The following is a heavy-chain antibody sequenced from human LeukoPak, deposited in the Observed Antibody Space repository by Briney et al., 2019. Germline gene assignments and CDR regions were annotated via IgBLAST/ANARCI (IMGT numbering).Heavy chain of an antibody. D-gene: IGHD3-10*01. CDR2: IYYSGST. CDR3: ASEGSY. Sequence: AETLSLTCTFSGGAISSSSYYLGWIGQPPGKGLEWIGSIYYSGSTYYNPSLKSRVTISVDTSKNQFSLKLTSVTAAETAVYYCASEGSYWGQGTLVTVSS. CDR1: GGAISSSSYY. J-gene: IGHJ4*02. V-gene: IGHV4-39*07.